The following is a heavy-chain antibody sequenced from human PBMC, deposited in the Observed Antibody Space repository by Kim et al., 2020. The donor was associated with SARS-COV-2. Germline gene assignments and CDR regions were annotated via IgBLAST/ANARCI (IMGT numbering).Heavy chain of an antibody. Sequence: SLTSRVTMSVDTSKNQFSLKLTSVTAADTAMYYCARDKGGSSWYGDWFDPWGQGTLVTVSS. J-gene: IGHJ5*02. CDR3: ARDKGGSSWYGDWFDP. D-gene: IGHD6-13*01. V-gene: IGHV4-4*07.